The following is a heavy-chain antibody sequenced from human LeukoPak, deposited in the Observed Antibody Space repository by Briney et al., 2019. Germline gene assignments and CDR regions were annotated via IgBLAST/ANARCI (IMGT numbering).Heavy chain of an antibody. CDR2: INPSGGST. CDR1: GYTFTSYY. D-gene: IGHD6-13*01. V-gene: IGHV1-46*01. J-gene: IGHJ5*02. CDR3: ARVLIAAAVLDP. Sequence: ASVKVSCKASGYTFTSYYMHWVRQAPGQGLEWMGIINPSGGSTSYAQKFQGRATMTRDTSTSTVYMELSSLRSEDTAVYYCARVLIAAAVLDPWGQGTLVTVSS.